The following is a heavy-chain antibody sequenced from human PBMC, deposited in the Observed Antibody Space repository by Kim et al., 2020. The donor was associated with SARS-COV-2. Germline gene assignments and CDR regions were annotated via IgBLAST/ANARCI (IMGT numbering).Heavy chain of an antibody. J-gene: IGHJ6*02. D-gene: IGHD6-13*01. V-gene: IGHV3-23*01. CDR1: GFTFSIYG. Sequence: GGSLRLSCAASGFTFSIYGMSWVRQAPGRGLEWVSGISGTGGSTYYADSVKGRFTISRDNSKNTLYLQMNSLRADDTAVYYCAKANEPLVLYYYAMDVWGQGTTVTVSS. CDR2: ISGTGGST. CDR3: AKANEPLVLYYYAMDV.